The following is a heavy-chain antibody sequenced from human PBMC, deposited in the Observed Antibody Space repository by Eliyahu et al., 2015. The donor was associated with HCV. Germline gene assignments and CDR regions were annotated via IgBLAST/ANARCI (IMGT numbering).Heavy chain of an antibody. CDR1: GFTFSTYW. CDR2: IKQDGSEK. CDR3: ATAPSAVKSDY. J-gene: IGHJ4*02. Sequence: EVQLVESGGGLVQPGGSLRLSCRASGFTFSTYWMTWVRQAPGKGLEWVANIKQDGSEKYYVDSVKGRFTISRDNAKNSLYLQMNSLRVEDTAVYYCATAPSAVKSDYWGQGTLVTVSS. V-gene: IGHV3-7*01. D-gene: IGHD3-22*01.